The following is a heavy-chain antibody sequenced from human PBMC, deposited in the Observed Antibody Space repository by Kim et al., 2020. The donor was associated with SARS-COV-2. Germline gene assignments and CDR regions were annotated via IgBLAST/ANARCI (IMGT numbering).Heavy chain of an antibody. CDR3: ARAHNYAWFDP. Sequence: TTFYSPSLKPRVTISLDTSKKHFSLQLSSVTAADTAVYYCARAHNYAWFDPWGQGTLVTVSS. J-gene: IGHJ5*02. D-gene: IGHD3-16*01. V-gene: IGHV4-31*02. CDR2: TT.